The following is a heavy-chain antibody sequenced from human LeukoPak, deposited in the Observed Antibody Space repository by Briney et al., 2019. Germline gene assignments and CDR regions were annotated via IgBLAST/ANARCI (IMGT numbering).Heavy chain of an antibody. V-gene: IGHV4-59*01. CDR3: VTNGGLFDS. D-gene: IGHD1-1*01. CDR2: IYYSGST. J-gene: IGHJ4*02. Sequence: PSETLSLTCTVSGGSISSYYWSWIRQPPGKGLEWIGYIYYSGSTNYNPSLKSRVTISVDTSKNQFSLKLSSVTAADTAVYYCVTNGGLFDSWGQGTLVIVSS. CDR1: GGSISSYY.